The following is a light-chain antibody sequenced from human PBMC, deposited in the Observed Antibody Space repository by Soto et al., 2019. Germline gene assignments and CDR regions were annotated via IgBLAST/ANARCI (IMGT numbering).Light chain of an antibody. V-gene: IGLV7-46*01. Sequence: QAVVTQEPSLTVSPGGTVTLTCGSSTGAVTSGHYPYWFQQKPGQAPRTLIYDTTNKHSWTPARFSGSLLGGKAALTLSGAQPEVEADYYCLLFYTDIRVFGGGTKLTVL. CDR2: DTT. J-gene: IGLJ2*01. CDR3: LLFYTDIRV. CDR1: TGAVTSGHY.